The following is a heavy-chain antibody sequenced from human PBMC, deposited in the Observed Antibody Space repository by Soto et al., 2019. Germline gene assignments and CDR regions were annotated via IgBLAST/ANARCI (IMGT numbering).Heavy chain of an antibody. V-gene: IGHV3-23*01. CDR2: ISGSGGST. J-gene: IGHJ2*01. D-gene: IGHD4-17*01. Sequence: PGGSLRLSCAASGFTFISYAMSWVLQAPGKGLEWVSAISGSGGSTYYADSVKGRFTISRDNSKNTLYLQMNSLRAEDTAVYYCAKGVGYGDYEGYWYFDLWGRGTLVTVSS. CDR3: AKGVGYGDYEGYWYFDL. CDR1: GFTFISYA.